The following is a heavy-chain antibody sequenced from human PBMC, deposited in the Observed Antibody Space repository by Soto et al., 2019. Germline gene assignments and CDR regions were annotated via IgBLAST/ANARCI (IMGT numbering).Heavy chain of an antibody. Sequence: QPGGSLRLSCAASGFTFSSYAMSWVRQSPGKGLEWVSAISGSGGSTYYADSVKGRFTISRDNSKNTLYLQMNSLRAEDTAVYYCAKAVAGDYYYYGMDVWGQGTTVTVSS. D-gene: IGHD6-19*01. J-gene: IGHJ6*02. CDR1: GFTFSSYA. V-gene: IGHV3-23*01. CDR2: ISGSGGST. CDR3: AKAVAGDYYYYGMDV.